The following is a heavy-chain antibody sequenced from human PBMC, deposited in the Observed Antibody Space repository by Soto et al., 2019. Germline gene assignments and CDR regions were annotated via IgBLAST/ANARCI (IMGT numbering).Heavy chain of an antibody. D-gene: IGHD3-10*01. J-gene: IGHJ4*02. CDR2: IFYSGST. CDR1: GGSISSGYSY. Sequence: SETLSLTCTVSGGSISSGYSYWSWVRQPPGKGLQWIGYIFYSGSTFYNPSLKSRVTITVDTSKNQFSLKLSSVTAADTAVYYCAREAIGEHTPVAHLDYLGQGTLVTVSS. V-gene: IGHV4-30-4*01. CDR3: AREAIGEHTPVAHLDY.